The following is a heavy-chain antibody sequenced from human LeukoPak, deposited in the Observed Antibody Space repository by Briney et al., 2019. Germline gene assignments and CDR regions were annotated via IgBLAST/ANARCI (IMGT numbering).Heavy chain of an antibody. CDR3: ARERLVVVGDSYYYYGMDV. Sequence: PGGSLRLSCSASGFTFSNYKMNWVRQVPGKGLEWVSSISSSSSYIYYADSVKGRFTISRDNAKNSLFLQMNSLRAEDTAVYYCARERLVVVGDSYYYYGMDVWGQGTTVTVSS. CDR1: GFTFSNYK. D-gene: IGHD2-2*01. J-gene: IGHJ6*02. CDR2: ISSSSSYI. V-gene: IGHV3-21*01.